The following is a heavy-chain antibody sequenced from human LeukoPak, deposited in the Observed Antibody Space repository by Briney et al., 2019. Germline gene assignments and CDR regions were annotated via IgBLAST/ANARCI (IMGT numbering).Heavy chain of an antibody. D-gene: IGHD1-14*01. V-gene: IGHV3-7*01. CDR2: IKQDGTEK. Sequence: GGSLRLPCAASGFTFRHYWMSWVRQAPGKRPEWVALIKQDGTEKYYADSVKGRFTISRDNAKNSLHMQMNSLRAEDTAVYYCVTDREMYKRNLFDYWGQGSLVTVS. J-gene: IGHJ4*02. CDR3: VTDREMYKRNLFDY. CDR1: GFTFRHYW.